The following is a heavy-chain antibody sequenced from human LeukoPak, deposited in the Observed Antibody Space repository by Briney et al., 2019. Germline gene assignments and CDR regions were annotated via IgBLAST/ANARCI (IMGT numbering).Heavy chain of an antibody. Sequence: GGSLRLSCAASALTFSTYAMSWVRQAPGKGPEWVSAISGSGGSTYYADSVKGRFTISRDNSKNTLYLEMNSLRSEDTAVYYCARTTYYYDSSGYGNWFDPWGQGTLVTVSS. V-gene: IGHV3-23*01. CDR1: ALTFSTYA. D-gene: IGHD3-22*01. CDR2: ISGSGGST. CDR3: ARTTYYYDSSGYGNWFDP. J-gene: IGHJ5*02.